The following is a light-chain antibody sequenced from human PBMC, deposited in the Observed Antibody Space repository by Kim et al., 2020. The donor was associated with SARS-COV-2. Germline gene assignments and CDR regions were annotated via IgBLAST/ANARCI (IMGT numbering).Light chain of an antibody. CDR2: DAS. V-gene: IGKV3-11*01. J-gene: IGKJ5*01. CDR1: QSVSSY. Sequence: LSPGVRATLSCRARQSVSSYLAWYQQKPGQAPRLLIYDASNRATGIPARFSGSGSGTDFTLTISSLEPEDFAVYYCQQRSNWPITFGQGTRLEIK. CDR3: QQRSNWPIT.